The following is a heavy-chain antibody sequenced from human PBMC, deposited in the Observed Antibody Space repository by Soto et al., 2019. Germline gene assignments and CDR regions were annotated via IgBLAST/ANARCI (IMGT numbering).Heavy chain of an antibody. CDR1: GYTFTSYD. CDR2: MNPNSGNT. Sequence: QVQLVQSGAEVKKPGASVKVSCKASGYTFTSYDINWVRQATGQGLEWMGWMNPNSGNTGYAQKFQGRVTMTRNTSISTAYMGLSSLRSEDTAVYYCARDITIFGVVIIHDYYYYDMDVWGQGTTVTVSS. CDR3: ARDITIFGVVIIHDYYYYDMDV. J-gene: IGHJ6*02. V-gene: IGHV1-8*01. D-gene: IGHD3-3*01.